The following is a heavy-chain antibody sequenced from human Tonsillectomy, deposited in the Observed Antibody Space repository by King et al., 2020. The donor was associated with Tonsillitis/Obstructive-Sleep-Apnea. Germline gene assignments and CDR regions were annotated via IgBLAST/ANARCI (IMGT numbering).Heavy chain of an antibody. CDR3: AAQTLDFWSGNYYFDS. CDR1: GGSVSSGSYY. Sequence: QLQESGPGLVKPSETLSLTCAVSGGSVSSGSYYWRWIRQPPGKGLEWIGYIYYSGSTNCNPSLKSRVTISIDTSKNHFSLKLNSMTAADTAVYYCAAQTLDFWSGNYYFDSWGQGTLVTVSS. D-gene: IGHD3-3*01. J-gene: IGHJ4*02. CDR2: IYYSGST. V-gene: IGHV4-61*03.